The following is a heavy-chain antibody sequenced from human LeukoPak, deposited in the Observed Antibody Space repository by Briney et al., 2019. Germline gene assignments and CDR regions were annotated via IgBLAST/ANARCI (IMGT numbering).Heavy chain of an antibody. D-gene: IGHD3-3*01. J-gene: IGHJ5*02. CDR1: GGSISSYY. V-gene: IGHV4-59*01. CDR3: ALLWSEGNWENWFDP. CDR2: IYYSGNT. Sequence: PSETLSLTCTVSGGSISSYYWSWIRQPPGKGLEWIGCIYYSGNTNYNPSLKSRVTISVDTSKNQFSLKLSSVTAADTAVYYCALLWSEGNWENWFDPWGQGTLVTVSS.